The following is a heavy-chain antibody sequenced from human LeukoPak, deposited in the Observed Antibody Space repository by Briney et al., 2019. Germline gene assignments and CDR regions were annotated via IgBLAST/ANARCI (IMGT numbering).Heavy chain of an antibody. J-gene: IGHJ6*04. CDR2: IHDTGST. CDR3: ARDSSYDVSTGHFGKDGMDV. Sequence: PSETLSLTCSVSGGSMSNYYWSWIRQAPGRGLEWIGYIHDTGSTKYNPSLKSRVTISVDTSKSQFSLELSSVTAADTAVYFCARDSSYDVSTGHFGKDGMDVWGRGTTVIVSS. V-gene: IGHV4-59*01. CDR1: GGSMSNYY. D-gene: IGHD3-9*01.